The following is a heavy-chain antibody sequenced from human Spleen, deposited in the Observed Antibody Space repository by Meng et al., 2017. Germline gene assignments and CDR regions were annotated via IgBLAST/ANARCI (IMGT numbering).Heavy chain of an antibody. Sequence: LWGAGLLKPAETLSRTCLVSGGSFSDYYWSWIRQPPGKGLEWIGEINHSGSTNYNPSLESRATISVDTSQNNLSLKLSSVTAADSAVYYCARGPTTMAHDFDYWGQGTLVTVSS. J-gene: IGHJ4*02. D-gene: IGHD4-11*01. CDR1: GGSFSDYY. V-gene: IGHV4-34*01. CDR3: ARGPTTMAHDFDY. CDR2: INHSGST.